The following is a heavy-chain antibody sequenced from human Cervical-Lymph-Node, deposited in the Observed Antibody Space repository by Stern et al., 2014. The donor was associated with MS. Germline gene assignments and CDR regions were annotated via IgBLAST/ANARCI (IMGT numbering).Heavy chain of an antibody. Sequence: VQLVESGAEVKKPESSVKVSCKASGGSFSSFDMSWVRQAPGQGLEWLGGIPPLFGTATYAQNFQGRVTFTADESTSTFYMDLSSLRSDDTAFYYCARHQGGIAANWGQGTLVTVSS. V-gene: IGHV1-69*01. D-gene: IGHD6-13*01. J-gene: IGHJ4*02. CDR2: IPPLFGTA. CDR1: GGSFSSFD. CDR3: ARHQGGIAAN.